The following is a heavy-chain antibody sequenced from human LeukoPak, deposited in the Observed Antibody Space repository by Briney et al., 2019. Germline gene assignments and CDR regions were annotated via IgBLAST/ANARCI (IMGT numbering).Heavy chain of an antibody. CDR2: ISAYNGNT. CDR1: GYAFTSYG. Sequence: ASVKVSFKASGYAFTSYGISWVRQAPGQGLEWMGCISAYNGNTNYAQKLQGRVTMTTDTSPRTASMAPRSLRSSDPAVYELPRGPPYGPSWGQGTLVTVSS. CDR3: PRGPPYGPS. V-gene: IGHV1-18*01. J-gene: IGHJ4*02. D-gene: IGHD3-10*01.